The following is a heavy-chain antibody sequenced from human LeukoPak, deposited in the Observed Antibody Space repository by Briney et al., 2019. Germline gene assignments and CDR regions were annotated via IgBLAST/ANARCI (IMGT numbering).Heavy chain of an antibody. J-gene: IGHJ4*02. D-gene: IGHD3-16*01. Sequence: PGGSLRLSCAASGFTLSNYAMHWVRQTPGKGLEWVAVIWYDGSNEYYSDSVKGRFAISKDTSKNTLYLQMNNLRAEDTAVYFCARDPGLRLDYWGQGTLVTVSS. V-gene: IGHV3-33*01. CDR1: GFTLSNYA. CDR3: ARDPGLRLDY. CDR2: IWYDGSNE.